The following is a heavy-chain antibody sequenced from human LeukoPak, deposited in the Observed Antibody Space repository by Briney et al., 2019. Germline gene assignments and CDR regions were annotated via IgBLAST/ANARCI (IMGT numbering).Heavy chain of an antibody. Sequence: WASVKVSCKASGYTFTGYYMHWVRQAPGQGLEWMGWINPNSGGTNYAQKFQGRVTMTGDTSISTAYMELSRLRSDDTAVYYCARATTPGGIDYWGQGTLVTVSS. V-gene: IGHV1-2*02. CDR1: GYTFTGYY. J-gene: IGHJ4*02. CDR3: ARATTPGGIDY. D-gene: IGHD5-12*01. CDR2: INPNSGGT.